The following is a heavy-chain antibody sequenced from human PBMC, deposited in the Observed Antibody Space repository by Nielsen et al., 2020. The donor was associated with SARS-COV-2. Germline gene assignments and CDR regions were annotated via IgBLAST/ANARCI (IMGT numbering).Heavy chain of an antibody. D-gene: IGHD2-21*01. CDR1: GFTFSDYY. Sequence: GGSLRLSCAASGFTFSDYYMSWIRQAPGKGLEWVSYISSSGSTIYYADSVKGRFTISRDNAKNSLYLQMNSLRAEDTAVYYCARVWVFHTHSYYYYYYGMDVWGQGTTVTVSS. CDR3: ARVWVFHTHSYYYYYYGMDV. J-gene: IGHJ6*02. CDR2: ISSSGSTI. V-gene: IGHV3-11*04.